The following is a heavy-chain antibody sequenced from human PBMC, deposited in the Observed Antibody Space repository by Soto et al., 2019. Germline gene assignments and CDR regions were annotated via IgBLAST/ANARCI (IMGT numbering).Heavy chain of an antibody. V-gene: IGHV1-58*01. D-gene: IGHD3-3*01. Sequence: GASVKVSCKASGFTFTSSAVQWVRQARGQRLEWIGWIVVGSGNTNYAQKFQERVTITRDMSTSTAYMELSSVTAADTAVYYCARVLYDFWSGYYTADGMDVWGQGTTVTVSS. CDR3: ARVLYDFWSGYYTADGMDV. J-gene: IGHJ6*02. CDR1: GFTFTSSA. CDR2: IVVGSGNT.